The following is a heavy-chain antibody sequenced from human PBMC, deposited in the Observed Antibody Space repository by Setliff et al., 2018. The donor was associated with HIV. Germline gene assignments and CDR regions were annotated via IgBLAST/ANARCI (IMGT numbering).Heavy chain of an antibody. CDR3: ATCRHRPSNWFDP. CDR2: IHITGNT. Sequence: SETLSLTCTVSGGSISSDTYHYSWIRQPAGKGLEWIGHIHITGNTDYNPSLKSRVTISLDTARNQFSLELTSVTATDTAVYYCATCRHRPSNWFDPWGQGTVVTVSS. J-gene: IGHJ5*02. V-gene: IGHV4-61*09. CDR1: GGSISSDTYH.